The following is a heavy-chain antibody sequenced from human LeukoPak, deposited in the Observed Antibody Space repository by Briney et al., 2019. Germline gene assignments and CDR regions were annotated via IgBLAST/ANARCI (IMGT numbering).Heavy chain of an antibody. D-gene: IGHD3-10*01. V-gene: IGHV3-48*03. CDR3: AKDPSYYYGSGSPNNWFDP. CDR2: ISSSGSTI. Sequence: GGSLRLSCAASGFTFSSYEMNWVRQAPGKGLEWVSYISSSGSTIYYADSVKGRFTISRDNAKNSLYLQMNSLRAEDTAVYYCAKDPSYYYGSGSPNNWFDPWGQGTLVTVSS. J-gene: IGHJ5*02. CDR1: GFTFSSYE.